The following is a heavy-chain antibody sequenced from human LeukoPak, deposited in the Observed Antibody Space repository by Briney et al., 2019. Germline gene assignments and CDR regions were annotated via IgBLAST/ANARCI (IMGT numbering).Heavy chain of an antibody. V-gene: IGHV1-2*06. CDR2: INPDSGGT. Sequence: ASVKVSCKASGYTFTSYYMHWVRQAPGQGLEWMGRINPDSGGTKYPQKFQGRVTMTRDTSINTAYLYLNRVTSDDTAVYFCARTPVTVVVASATSAFDIWGQGTRVTVSS. J-gene: IGHJ3*02. CDR1: GYTFTSYY. D-gene: IGHD2-15*01. CDR3: ARTPVTVVVASATSAFDI.